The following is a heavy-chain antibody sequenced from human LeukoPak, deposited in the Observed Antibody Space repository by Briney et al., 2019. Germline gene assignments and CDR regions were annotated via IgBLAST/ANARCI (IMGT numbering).Heavy chain of an antibody. CDR3: VKRVAAGGYFDY. CDR1: GFTFSSYA. CDR2: ISSNGGST. J-gene: IGHJ4*02. Sequence: PGGSLTLSCSASGFTFSSYAMHWVRQAPGQGLGYVSAISSNGGSTYYADSVKGRFTISRDNSKNTLYLQMSSLRAEDTAVYYCVKRVAAGGYFDYWGQGTLVTVSS. V-gene: IGHV3-64D*06. D-gene: IGHD6-19*01.